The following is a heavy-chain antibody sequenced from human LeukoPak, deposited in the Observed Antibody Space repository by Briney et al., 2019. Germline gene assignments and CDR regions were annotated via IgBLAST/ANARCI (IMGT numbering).Heavy chain of an antibody. CDR2: INAGNGNT. Sequence: GASVKVSCKASGYTFTSYAMHWVRQAPGQRLEWMGWINAGNGNTKYSQKFQGRVTMTEDTSTDTAYMGLSSLRSEDTAVYYCATVLAGYGDYSDNWFDPWGQGTLVTVSS. CDR3: ATVLAGYGDYSDNWFDP. CDR1: GYTFTSYA. V-gene: IGHV1-3*01. D-gene: IGHD4-17*01. J-gene: IGHJ5*02.